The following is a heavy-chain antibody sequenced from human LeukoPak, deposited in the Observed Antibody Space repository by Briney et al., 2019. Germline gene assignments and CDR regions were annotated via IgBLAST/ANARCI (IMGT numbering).Heavy chain of an antibody. Sequence: ASEKVSCKASVYTFTSYYMHWVRQTPAQGLEWMGISNPSGCSTRYAQKFQGRVTMTRDTSTSTVYMELSSLRSEDTAVYYCARDVLVSSSPGGLWFYWGQGTLVTVSS. V-gene: IGHV1-46*01. CDR1: VYTFTSYY. D-gene: IGHD6-6*01. CDR3: ARDVLVSSSPGGLWFY. J-gene: IGHJ4*02. CDR2: SNPSGCST.